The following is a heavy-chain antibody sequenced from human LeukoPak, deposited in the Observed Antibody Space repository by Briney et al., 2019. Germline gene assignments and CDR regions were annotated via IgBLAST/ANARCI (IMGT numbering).Heavy chain of an antibody. D-gene: IGHD3-22*01. V-gene: IGHV4-39*01. CDR1: GGSLSGGGDY. CDR3: ARLLYDSRGHQYFDY. CDR2: IHYSGKT. Sequence: PSETLSLTSIVSGGSLSGGGDYWGWIRQPPGKGLEWIGSIHYSGKTYDNPSLKSRVTMSVDTSKNQFSLKLSSVTAADTALYYCARLLYDSRGHQYFDYWGQGTLVTVSS. J-gene: IGHJ4*02.